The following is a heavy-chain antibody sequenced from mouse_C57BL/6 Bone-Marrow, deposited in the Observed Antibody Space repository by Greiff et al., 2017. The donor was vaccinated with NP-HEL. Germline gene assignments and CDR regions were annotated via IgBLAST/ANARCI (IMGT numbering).Heavy chain of an antibody. J-gene: IGHJ4*01. CDR3: ARPLYYGLYYAMDY. D-gene: IGHD2-1*01. V-gene: IGHV1-80*01. CDR2: IYPGDGDT. Sequence: VKLQESGAELVKPGASVKISCKASGYAFSSYWMNWVKQRPGKGLEWIGQIYPGDGDTNYNGKFKGKATLTADKSSSTAYMQLSSLTSEDSSVYFCARPLYYGLYYAMDYWGQGTSVTVSS. CDR1: GYAFSSYW.